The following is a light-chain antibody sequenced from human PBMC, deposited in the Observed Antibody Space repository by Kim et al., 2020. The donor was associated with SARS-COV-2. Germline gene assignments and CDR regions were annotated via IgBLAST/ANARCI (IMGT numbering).Light chain of an antibody. J-gene: IGLJ2*01. Sequence: GQRVTTSCSGSSANIRTNTVIWYQQRPGTAPTLLLFGNNQRPSGVPDRFSGSKSGTSASLAISGLQSEDEADYYCASWDDILNGVLFGGGTQLTVL. CDR3: ASWDDILNGVL. CDR2: GNN. CDR1: SANIRTNT. V-gene: IGLV1-44*01.